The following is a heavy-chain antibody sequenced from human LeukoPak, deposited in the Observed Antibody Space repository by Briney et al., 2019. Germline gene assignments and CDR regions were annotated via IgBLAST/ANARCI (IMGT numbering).Heavy chain of an antibody. CDR3: AREVTVTTSGWFDP. D-gene: IGHD4-11*01. V-gene: IGHV1-46*01. J-gene: IGHJ5*02. CDR2: INPSGGST. Sequence: ASVKVSCKASGYTFTSYYMHWARQAPGQGLEWMGIINPSGGSTSYAQKFQGRVTKTRDTSTSTVYMELSSLRSEDAAVYYCAREVTVTTSGWFDPWGQGTLVTVSS. CDR1: GYTFTSYY.